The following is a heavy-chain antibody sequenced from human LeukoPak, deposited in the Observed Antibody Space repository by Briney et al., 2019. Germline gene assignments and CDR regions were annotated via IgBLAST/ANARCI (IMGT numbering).Heavy chain of an antibody. D-gene: IGHD2-2*02. J-gene: IGHJ6*03. CDR2: IYYSGST. V-gene: IGHV4-39*07. Sequence: SETLSLTCTVSGGSISSSSYYWGWIRQPPGKGLEWIGSIYYSGSTYYNPSLKSRVTTSVDTSKNQFSLKLSSVTAADTAVYYCARAAGILYYYYMDVWGKGTTVTVSS. CDR3: ARAAGILYYYYMDV. CDR1: GGSISSSSYY.